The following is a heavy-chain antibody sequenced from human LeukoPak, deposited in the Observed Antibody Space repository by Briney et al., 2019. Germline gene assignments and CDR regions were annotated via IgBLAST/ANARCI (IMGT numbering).Heavy chain of an antibody. CDR3: PKEGLAVCGGDCFFGLDY. CDR2: IRYDGSTK. V-gene: IGHV3-30*02. J-gene: IGHJ4*02. Sequence: GGSLRLSCATSKFTFRSYGMHWVRQAPGTGLEWVAFIRYDGSTKYYGDSVKGRFTISRDNSKNTLYLQMKDLRTEDTAVYYCPKEGLAVCGGDCFFGLDYWGQGTLVTVSS. CDR1: KFTFRSYG. D-gene: IGHD2-21*01.